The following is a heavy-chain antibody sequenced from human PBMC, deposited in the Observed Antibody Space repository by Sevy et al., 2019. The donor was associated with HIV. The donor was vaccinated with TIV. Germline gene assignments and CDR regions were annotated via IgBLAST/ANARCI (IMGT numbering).Heavy chain of an antibody. V-gene: IGHV3-30-3*01. Sequence: GGSLRLSCKASGFTFSSFWMHWVRQAPGKGLEWVAVISYDGSSKYYPDSVKGRFTISRDNAKNTLYLQMNRLRPEDTAVYFCAILGVDCVSTNCYGMRSLSFDFWGQGTLVTVSS. D-gene: IGHD2-2*01. CDR1: GFTFSSFW. J-gene: IGHJ4*02. CDR3: AILGVDCVSTNCYGMRSLSFDF. CDR2: ISYDGSSK.